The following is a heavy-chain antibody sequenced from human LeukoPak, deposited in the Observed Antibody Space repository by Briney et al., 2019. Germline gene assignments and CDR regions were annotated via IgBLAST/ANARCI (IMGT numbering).Heavy chain of an antibody. V-gene: IGHV4-34*01. D-gene: IGHD6-19*01. J-gene: IGHJ4*02. CDR3: ARGRGYSSGHRNLDY. Sequence: SETLSLTCAVYGGSFSGYYWSWIRQPPGKGLEWIGGINHSGSTNYNPSLKSRVTISVDTSKNQFSLKLSSVTAADTAVYYCARGRGYSSGHRNLDYWGQGTLVTVSS. CDR1: GGSFSGYY. CDR2: INHSGST.